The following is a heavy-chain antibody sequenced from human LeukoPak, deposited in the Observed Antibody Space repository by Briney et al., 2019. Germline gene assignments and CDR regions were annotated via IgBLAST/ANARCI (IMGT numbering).Heavy chain of an antibody. Sequence: SVKVSCKASGGTFSSYAISWVRQAPGQGLEWMGRIIPILGIANYAQKFQGRVTITADKSTSTAYMELSSLRSEDTAVYYCARAVTNLYFDYWGQGTLVTVSS. CDR2: IIPILGIA. CDR3: ARAVTNLYFDY. J-gene: IGHJ4*02. CDR1: GGTFSSYA. D-gene: IGHD4-11*01. V-gene: IGHV1-69*04.